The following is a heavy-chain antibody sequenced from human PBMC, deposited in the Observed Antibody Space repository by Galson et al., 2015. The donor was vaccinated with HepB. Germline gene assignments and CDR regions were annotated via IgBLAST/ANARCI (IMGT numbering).Heavy chain of an antibody. D-gene: IGHD4-17*01. CDR2: IWSDGSNK. CDR1: GFIFSSYG. CDR3: TRDQTPAHDYGDPKGDY. Sequence: SLRLSCAASGFIFSSYGMHWVRQAPGKGLEWVAVIWSDGSNKYYADSVKGRFTISRDNSKNTLYLQMYSLRAEDTAVYYCTRDQTPAHDYGDPKGDYWGQGTLVTVSS. V-gene: IGHV3-33*01. J-gene: IGHJ4*02.